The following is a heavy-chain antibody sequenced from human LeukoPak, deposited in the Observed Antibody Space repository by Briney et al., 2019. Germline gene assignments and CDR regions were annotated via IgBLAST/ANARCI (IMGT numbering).Heavy chain of an antibody. D-gene: IGHD4-11*01. CDR2: IYHSGST. V-gene: IGHV4-38-2*02. J-gene: IGHJ4*02. CDR3: ARFMTTVTSLYFDY. Sequence: SETLSLTCTVSGYSISSGYYWGWIRQPPGKGLEWIGSIYHSGSTYYNPSLKSRVTISVDTSKNQFSLKLSSVTAADTAAYYCARFMTTVTSLYFDYWGQGTLVTVSS. CDR1: GYSISSGYY.